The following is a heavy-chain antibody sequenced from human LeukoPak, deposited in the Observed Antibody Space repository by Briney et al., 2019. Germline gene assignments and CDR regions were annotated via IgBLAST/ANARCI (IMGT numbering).Heavy chain of an antibody. Sequence: SQTLSLTCAISGDSVSSNSAAWNWIRQSPSRGLEWLGRTYYRSKWYNDYAVSVKSRITINPDTSKNQLSMQLNSVTPGDTAVYYCARYRVVVVPAATQKNYYYYYGMDVWGKGTTVTVSS. CDR2: TYYRSKWYN. CDR3: ARYRVVVVPAATQKNYYYYYGMDV. D-gene: IGHD2-2*01. CDR1: GDSVSSNSAA. V-gene: IGHV6-1*01. J-gene: IGHJ6*04.